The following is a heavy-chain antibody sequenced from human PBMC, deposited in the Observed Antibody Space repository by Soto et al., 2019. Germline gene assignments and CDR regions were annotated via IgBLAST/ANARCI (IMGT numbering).Heavy chain of an antibody. D-gene: IGHD3-10*01. CDR2: ISSSGSTI. J-gene: IGHJ4*02. CDR3: ARSQYYYGSGSYSLDY. Sequence: GGSLRLSCAASGFTFSDYYMSWIRQAPGKGLEWVSYISSSGSTIYYADSVKGRFTISRDNAKNSLYLQMNGLRAEDTAVYYCARSQYYYGSGSYSLDYWGQGTLVTVSS. CDR1: GFTFSDYY. V-gene: IGHV3-11*01.